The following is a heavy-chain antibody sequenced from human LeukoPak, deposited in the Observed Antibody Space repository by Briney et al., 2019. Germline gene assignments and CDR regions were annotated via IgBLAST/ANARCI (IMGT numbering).Heavy chain of an antibody. Sequence: SETLSLTCTVSGGSISSYYWSWIRQPAGKGLEWIGRIYTSGSTNYNPSLKSRVTMSVDTSKNQFSLELNSVTAADTAVYYCAKVGYCDAGPCYFDSWGQGTLVTVSS. CDR3: AKVGYCDAGPCYFDS. J-gene: IGHJ4*02. V-gene: IGHV4-4*07. CDR1: GGSISSYY. CDR2: IYTSGST. D-gene: IGHD2-15*01.